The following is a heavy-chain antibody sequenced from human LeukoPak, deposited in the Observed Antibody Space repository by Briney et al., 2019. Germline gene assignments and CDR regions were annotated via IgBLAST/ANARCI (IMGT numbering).Heavy chain of an antibody. Sequence: GGSLRLSCAAPGFTFSTYGMNWVRQAPGKGLEWVSFISSTSSTIYYADSVKGRFTISRDNAKNSLYLQMNSLRAEDTAVYYCARDIVVVVATDYYFDYWGQGTLVTVSS. V-gene: IGHV3-48*01. CDR3: ARDIVVVVATDYYFDY. D-gene: IGHD2-15*01. J-gene: IGHJ4*02. CDR2: ISSTSSTI. CDR1: GFTFSTYG.